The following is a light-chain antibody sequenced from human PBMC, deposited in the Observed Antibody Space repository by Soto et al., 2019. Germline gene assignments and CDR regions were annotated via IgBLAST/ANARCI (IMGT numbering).Light chain of an antibody. CDR2: DAT. CDR1: QSVGIY. V-gene: IGKV3-11*01. CDR3: QQRDIWPPLT. Sequence: VLTQSPVTLSLSPGETATLFCKASQSVGIYLGWFQQKPGQAPRVLIYDATNRAGGVPDRFSGSGSGTDFPLTISSLEAEDSAVYYCQQRDIWPPLTFGGGTKLGIK. J-gene: IGKJ4*01.